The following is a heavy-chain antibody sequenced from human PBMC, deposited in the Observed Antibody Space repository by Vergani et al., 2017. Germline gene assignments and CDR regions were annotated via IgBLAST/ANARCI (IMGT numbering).Heavy chain of an antibody. CDR2: IGTAGDT. CDR1: GFTFSSYD. V-gene: IGHV3-13*04. CDR3: ARVGITMVRGVSYDY. J-gene: IGHJ4*02. Sequence: EVQLVESGGGLVQPGGSLRLSCAASGFTFSSYDMHWVRQATGKGLEWVSAIGTAGDTYYPGSVKGRFTISRENAKNSLYLQMNSLRAGDTAVYYCARVGITMVRGVSYDYWGQGTLVTVSS. D-gene: IGHD3-10*01.